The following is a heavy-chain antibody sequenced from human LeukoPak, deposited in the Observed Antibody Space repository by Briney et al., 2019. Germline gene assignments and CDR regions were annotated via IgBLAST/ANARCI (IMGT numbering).Heavy chain of an antibody. CDR3: TSTFGGVIDAFDI. CDR1: GFTFSNAW. V-gene: IGHV3-15*01. CDR2: IKSKTDGGTT. J-gene: IGHJ3*02. D-gene: IGHD3-16*02. Sequence: GGSLRLSCAASGFTFSNAWMSWVRQAPGKGLEWVGRIKSKTDGGTTDYAAPVKGRVTISRDDSKNTLYLQMNSLKTEDTAVYYCTSTFGGVIDAFDIWGQGTMVTVSS.